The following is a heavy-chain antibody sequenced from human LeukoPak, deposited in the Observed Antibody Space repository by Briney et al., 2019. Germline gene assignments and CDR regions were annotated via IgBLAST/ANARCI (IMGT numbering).Heavy chain of an antibody. CDR1: GGSISSSSYY. CDR2: IYYSGST. D-gene: IGHD3-22*01. Sequence: SGTLSLTCTVSGGSISSSSYYWGWIRQPPGKGLEWIGSIYYSGSTYYNPSLKSRVTISVDTSKNQFSLKLSSVTAADTAVYYCARGPRYHYYDSSGYYYYWGQGTLVTVSS. CDR3: ARGPRYHYYDSSGYYYY. J-gene: IGHJ4*02. V-gene: IGHV4-39*01.